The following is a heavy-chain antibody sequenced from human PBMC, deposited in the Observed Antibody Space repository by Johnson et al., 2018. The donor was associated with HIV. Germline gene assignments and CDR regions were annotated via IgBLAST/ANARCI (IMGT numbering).Heavy chain of an antibody. CDR3: ARGRKDIDAADGLDNDAFDM. J-gene: IGHJ3*02. CDR2: IRYDTSNK. Sequence: QMQLVESGGGVVQPGGSLRLSCTASGFTFSSFGMHWVRQAPGKGLEWVAFIRYDTSNKYYADPVKGRFTISSDTSKNTLYLQMDRLRGEDSALYYCARGRKDIDAADGLDNDAFDMWGQGTLVTVSS. V-gene: IGHV3-30*02. CDR1: GFTFSSFG. D-gene: IGHD6-13*01.